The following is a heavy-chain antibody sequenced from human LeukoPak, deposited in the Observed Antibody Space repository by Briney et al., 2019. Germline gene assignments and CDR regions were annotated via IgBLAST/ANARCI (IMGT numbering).Heavy chain of an antibody. D-gene: IGHD6-19*01. CDR3: AGGSGWLDY. CDR1: GFTFTYS. CDR2: INQDGSER. Sequence: GGSLRLSCAASGFTFTYSMSWVRQVPGKGLEWVATINQDGSERQHVDSVKGRFSISRDNPKNSLYLQMDSLRAEDTAIYYCAGGSGWLDYWGQGTLVTVSS. J-gene: IGHJ4*02. V-gene: IGHV3-7*01.